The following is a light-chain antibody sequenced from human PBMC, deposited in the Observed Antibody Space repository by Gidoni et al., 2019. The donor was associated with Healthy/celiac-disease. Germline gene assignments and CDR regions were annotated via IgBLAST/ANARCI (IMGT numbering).Light chain of an antibody. CDR2: QDS. V-gene: IGLV3-1*01. J-gene: IGLJ1*01. CDR3: QAWDSSTEV. CDR1: KLGDKY. Sequence: SYELTQPPSLSVSPGQTASITCSGDKLGDKYACWYQQKPGQSPVLVIYQDSKRPSGIPERFSGSNSGNTATLTISGTQAMDEDDYYCQAWDSSTEVFGTGTKVTVL.